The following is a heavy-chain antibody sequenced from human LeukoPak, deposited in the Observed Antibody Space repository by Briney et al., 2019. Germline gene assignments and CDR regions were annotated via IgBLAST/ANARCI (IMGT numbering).Heavy chain of an antibody. CDR1: GFTFGYSW. Sequence: GGSLRLSCVASGFTFGYSWMSWVRQAPGKGLEWVGRIKSKSDGGTADYAAVVKARFIISRDDSKDTLYLQMSSLKTEDTGIYYCAEFNTRDAFEIWGQGTMVTVSS. V-gene: IGHV3-15*01. CDR2: IKSKSDGGTA. J-gene: IGHJ3*02. D-gene: IGHD1-26*01. CDR3: AEFNTRDAFEI.